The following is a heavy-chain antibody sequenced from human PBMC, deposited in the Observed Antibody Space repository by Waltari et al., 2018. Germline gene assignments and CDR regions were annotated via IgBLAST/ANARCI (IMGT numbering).Heavy chain of an antibody. J-gene: IGHJ5*02. V-gene: IGHV4-39*07. Sequence: QLQLQESGPGLVKPSETLSLTCTVSGGSISSDNYYWGWIRQPPGKGLEWIGTVSYTGGTYYNPSLRSRVTISVDPSKTQFSLKLNSVTAADTAIYYCAREPRSSDFWSGRNWFDPWGQGTLVTVSS. CDR3: AREPRSSDFWSGRNWFDP. CDR1: GGSISSDNYY. D-gene: IGHD3-3*01. CDR2: VSYTGGT.